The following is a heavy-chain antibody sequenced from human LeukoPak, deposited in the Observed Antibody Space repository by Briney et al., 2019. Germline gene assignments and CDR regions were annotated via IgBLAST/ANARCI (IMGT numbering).Heavy chain of an antibody. CDR3: AREIAYCGGDCYFGFDY. V-gene: IGHV1-18*01. CDR1: GYTFTSYG. CDR2: ISAYNGNT. J-gene: IGHJ4*02. D-gene: IGHD2-21*01. Sequence: ASVKVSCKASGYTFTSYGISWVRQAPGQGLEWMGWISAYNGNTNYAQKLQGRVTMTTDTSTSTAYMELRSLGSDDTAVYYCAREIAYCGGDCYFGFDYWGQGTLVTVSS.